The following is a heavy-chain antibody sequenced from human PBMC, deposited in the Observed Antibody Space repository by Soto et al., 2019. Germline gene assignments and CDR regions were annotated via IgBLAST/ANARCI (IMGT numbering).Heavy chain of an antibody. CDR3: AKDGRYGSVGSCYRFYP. CDR1: GGSISSYY. J-gene: IGHJ5*02. D-gene: IGHD2-15*01. Sequence: QVQLQESGPGLVKSSETLSLTCTVSGGSISSYYWSWIRQPSGKGLEWIGYVYYSGSTNYNPSLKRRVIISVDTSKNAFSMKVSSVTTADTAVYYCAKDGRYGSVGSCYRFYPWGQGTQVIGSS. V-gene: IGHV4-59*01. CDR2: VYYSGST.